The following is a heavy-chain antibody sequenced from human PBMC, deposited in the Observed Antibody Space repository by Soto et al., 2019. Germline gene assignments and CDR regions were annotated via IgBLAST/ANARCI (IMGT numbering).Heavy chain of an antibody. Sequence: QLQLRESGPGLVKPSETLSLTCTVSGGSISGGVGGLYYWSWIRQPPGKGLEWIGYIYDSGCTYYNPSLQSRVTISVDTSKNLFSLRLSSVTAADTAVYYCAREVIPLTTDWYFDLWGRGTLVTVSS. CDR3: AREVIPLTTDWYFDL. V-gene: IGHV4-30-4*01. CDR1: GGSISGGVGGLYY. CDR2: IYDSGCT. D-gene: IGHD4-17*01. J-gene: IGHJ2*01.